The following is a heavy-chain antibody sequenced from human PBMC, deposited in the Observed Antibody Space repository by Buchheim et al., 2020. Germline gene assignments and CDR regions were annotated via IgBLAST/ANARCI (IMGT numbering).Heavy chain of an antibody. CDR3: TRSNDFWSAFDY. CDR2: IRSKTNSYAT. J-gene: IGHJ4*02. V-gene: IGHV3-73*02. D-gene: IGHD3-3*01. CDR1: GFTFSGSA. Sequence: EVQLVGSGGGLVQPGGSLKVSCAASGFTFSGSAVHWVRQASGKGLEWVGRIRSKTNSYATTYAASVKGSFTIPRDDSKNTAYLQMNSLKTEDTAVYYCTRSNDFWSAFDYWGQGTL.